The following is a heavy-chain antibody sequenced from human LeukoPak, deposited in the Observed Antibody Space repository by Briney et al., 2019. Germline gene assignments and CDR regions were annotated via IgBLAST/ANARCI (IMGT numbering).Heavy chain of an antibody. CDR2: ISYDGSNK. CDR1: GFTFSSYG. V-gene: IGHV3-30*18. J-gene: IGHJ4*02. D-gene: IGHD3-22*01. CDR3: AKTRYYYDSSGYPYYFDY. Sequence: GGSLRLSCAASGFTFSSYGMHWVRQAPGKGLEWVAVISYDGSNKYYADSVKGRFTISRDNSKNTLYLQMNSLRAEDTAVYYCAKTRYYYDSSGYPYYFDYWGQGTLVIVSS.